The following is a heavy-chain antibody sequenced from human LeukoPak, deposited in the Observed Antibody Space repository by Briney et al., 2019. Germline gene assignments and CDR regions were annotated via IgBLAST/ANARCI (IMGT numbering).Heavy chain of an antibody. V-gene: IGHV4-34*01. CDR1: GGSFSGYY. J-gene: IGHJ4*02. CDR2: INHSGST. CDR3: AAVGYCTDGVCPTASDY. D-gene: IGHD2-8*01. Sequence: SETLSLTCAVYGGSFSGYYWSWIRQPPGKGLEWIGEINHSGSTNYNPSLKSRVTISADTSKNQFSLKLSSVTAADTAVYYCAAVGYCTDGVCPTASDYWGQGTLVTVSS.